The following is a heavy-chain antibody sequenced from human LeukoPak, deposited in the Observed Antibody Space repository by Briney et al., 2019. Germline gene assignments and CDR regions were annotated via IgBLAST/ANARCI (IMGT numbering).Heavy chain of an antibody. J-gene: IGHJ3*02. Sequence: PSETLSLTCTVSGGSISSYYWSWIRQPAGKGLEWIGRIYTSGSTNYNPSLKSRVTISVDTSKNQFSLKLSSVTAADTALYYCARDLAGATWLPGSDAFDIWGLGTMVIVSS. D-gene: IGHD1-26*01. CDR1: GGSISSYY. CDR2: IYTSGST. V-gene: IGHV4-4*07. CDR3: ARDLAGATWLPGSDAFDI.